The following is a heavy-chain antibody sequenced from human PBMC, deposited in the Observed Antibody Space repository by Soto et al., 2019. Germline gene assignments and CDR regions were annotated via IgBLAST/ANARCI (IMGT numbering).Heavy chain of an antibody. V-gene: IGHV1-8*01. D-gene: IGHD1-26*01. CDR3: DCGPEEAWGNWFDP. Sequence: QVPLVQSGAEVKKPGASVKVSCKASGYTFTSYDINWVRQATGQGLEWMGWMNPNSGNTGYAQKFQGRITMTRNTSISTAYMVLSSLRSEDTAVYYCDCGPEEAWGNWFDPWGQGTLVTVSS. CDR1: GYTFTSYD. J-gene: IGHJ5*02. CDR2: MNPNSGNT.